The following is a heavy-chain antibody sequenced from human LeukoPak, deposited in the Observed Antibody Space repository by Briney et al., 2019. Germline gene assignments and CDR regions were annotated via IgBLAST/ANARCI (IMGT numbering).Heavy chain of an antibody. CDR3: ARHPGYSSGWWYFDF. CDR1: GGSISSNNHY. V-gene: IGHV4-39*01. Sequence: SETLSLTCTVSGGSISSNNHYWGWIRQPPGKGLEWLGSINYSGTIFYSPSLNSRVTISVDTSGNQFSLMLTSATAADTAVYYCARHPGYSSGWWYFDFWGQGTLVTVSS. D-gene: IGHD5-18*01. CDR2: INYSGTI. J-gene: IGHJ4*02.